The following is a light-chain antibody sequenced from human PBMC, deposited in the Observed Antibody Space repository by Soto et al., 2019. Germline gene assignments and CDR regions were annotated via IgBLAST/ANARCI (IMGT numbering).Light chain of an antibody. V-gene: IGLV1-44*01. Sequence: QAVVPQPPSASGTPGQRITISCSGSTSNIESHTVNWYQPVPGTAPRLLINTNNQRPSGVPDRFSVSKSGASASLTISGLQSEDAATYYCATWGDRRKGVVGTGTKLTVL. CDR1: TSNIESHT. CDR2: TNN. CDR3: ATWGDRRKGV. J-gene: IGLJ1*01.